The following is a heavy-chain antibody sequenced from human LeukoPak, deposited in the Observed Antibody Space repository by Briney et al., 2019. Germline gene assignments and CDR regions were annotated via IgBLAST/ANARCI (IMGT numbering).Heavy chain of an antibody. D-gene: IGHD2-21*02. V-gene: IGHV3-30-3*01. Sequence: GGSLRLSCAASGFTFNSYAMHWVRQAPSKGLEWVTFISCDGNNKYYADSVKGRFTISRDNSKSTLYLQMSNLGAEDTAVYYCARDRAYCDGYCYSFGVSPPYYLDYWGQGTLVTVSS. CDR3: ARDRAYCDGYCYSFGVSPPYYLDY. CDR2: ISCDGNNK. J-gene: IGHJ4*02. CDR1: GFTFNSYA.